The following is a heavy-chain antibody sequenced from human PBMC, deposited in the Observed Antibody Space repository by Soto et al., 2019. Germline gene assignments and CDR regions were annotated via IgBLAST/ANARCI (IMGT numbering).Heavy chain of an antibody. CDR3: ARDLGRVPAARGGSYGMDV. Sequence: SETLSLTCTVSGGAISSYYWSWIRQPPGKGLEWIGYIYYSGSTNYNPSLKSRVTISVDTSKNQFSLKLSSVTAADPAVYYCARDLGRVPAARGGSYGMDVWGQGTTVTVSS. V-gene: IGHV4-59*01. CDR2: IYYSGST. CDR1: GGAISSYY. D-gene: IGHD2-2*01. J-gene: IGHJ6*02.